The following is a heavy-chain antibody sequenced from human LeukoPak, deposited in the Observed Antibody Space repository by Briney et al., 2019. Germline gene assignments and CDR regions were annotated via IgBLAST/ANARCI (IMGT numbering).Heavy chain of an antibody. CDR3: ARLIRAARRLNWFDP. Sequence: PGGSLRLSCAASGFTFSSYSMNWVRQAPGKGLEWVSHITASGTAMFYADSVKGRFTISRDNAKNSLYLQMNSLRDEDTAVYYCARLIRAARRLNWFDPWGQGTLVTVSS. CDR2: ITASGTAM. CDR1: GFTFSSYS. D-gene: IGHD6-6*01. V-gene: IGHV3-48*02. J-gene: IGHJ5*02.